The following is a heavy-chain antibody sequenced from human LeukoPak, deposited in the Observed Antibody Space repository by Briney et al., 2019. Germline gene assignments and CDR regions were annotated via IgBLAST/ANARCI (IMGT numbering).Heavy chain of an antibody. CDR2: IYYGGST. Sequence: SETLSLTCTVSGGSISSYYWSWIRQPPGKGLEWIGYIYYGGSTNYNPSLKSRVTTSVDTSKNQFSLKLSSVTAADTAVYYCARGGVEMATKHRAFDIWGQGTMVTVSS. CDR1: GGSISSYY. CDR3: ARGGVEMATKHRAFDI. V-gene: IGHV4-59*01. D-gene: IGHD5-24*01. J-gene: IGHJ3*02.